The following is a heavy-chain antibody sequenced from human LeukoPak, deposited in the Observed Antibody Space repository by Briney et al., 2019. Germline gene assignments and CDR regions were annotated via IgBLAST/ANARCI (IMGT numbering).Heavy chain of an antibody. V-gene: IGHV3-49*04. D-gene: IGHD3-3*01. Sequence: PGRSLRLSCTASGFTFGDYAMSWVRQAPGKGLEWVGFIRIKAYGGTTEYAASVKGRFTISRDDSKSIAYLQMNSLKTEDTAVYYCTRVGSITIFRVVNTGPDYWGQGTLVTVSS. CDR1: GFTFGDYA. J-gene: IGHJ4*02. CDR3: TRVGSITIFRVVNTGPDY. CDR2: IRIKAYGGTT.